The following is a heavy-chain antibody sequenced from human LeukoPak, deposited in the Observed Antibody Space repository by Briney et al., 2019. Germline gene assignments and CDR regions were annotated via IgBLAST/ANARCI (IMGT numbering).Heavy chain of an antibody. CDR3: ARECRDGYNCLDY. D-gene: IGHD5-24*01. Sequence: ASVRVSCKASGGTFSSYAISWVRQAPGQGLEWMGGIIPIFGTANYAQKFQGRVTITADESTSTAYMELRSLRSEDTAVYYCARECRDGYNCLDYWGEGTLLTVSS. CDR1: GGTFSSYA. J-gene: IGHJ4*02. V-gene: IGHV1-69*01. CDR2: IIPIFGTA.